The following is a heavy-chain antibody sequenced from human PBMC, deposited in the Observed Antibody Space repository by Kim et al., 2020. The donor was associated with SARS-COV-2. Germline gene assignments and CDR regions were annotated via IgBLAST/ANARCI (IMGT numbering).Heavy chain of an antibody. D-gene: IGHD2-15*01. CDR1: GYNFNTWY. J-gene: IGHJ4*02. V-gene: IGHV1-46*02. CDR3: ARAYVVGRPIDY. Sequence: ASVKVSCKASGYNFNTWYIHWVRQAPGQGLEWMGIINPRDGTTRYVENFQGRVTMTRDTSRNTVYMELTSLRSDDTAVYYCARAYVVGRPIDYWGQGTLVTVSS. CDR2: INPRDGTT.